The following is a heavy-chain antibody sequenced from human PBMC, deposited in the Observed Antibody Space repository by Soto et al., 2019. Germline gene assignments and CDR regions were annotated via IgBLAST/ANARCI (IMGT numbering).Heavy chain of an antibody. J-gene: IGHJ4*02. CDR1: GGSVSSDDYS. V-gene: IGHV4-31*03. CDR3: ASAMANYFDY. Sequence: QVQLQESGPGLVKPSQTLSVTCTVSGGSVSSDDYSWSWIRQHPGKGLEWIGYIRDSGSTYYTPSREGRVTISVDTSKNQFSLRLRSVTAADTAVYYCASAMANYFDYWGQGTLVTASS. D-gene: IGHD2-8*01. CDR2: IRDSGST.